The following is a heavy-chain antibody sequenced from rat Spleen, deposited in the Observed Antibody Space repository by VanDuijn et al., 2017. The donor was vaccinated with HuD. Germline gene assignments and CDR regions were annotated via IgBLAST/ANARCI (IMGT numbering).Heavy chain of an antibody. CDR2: ISSSSGT. Sequence: VQLVESGGGLVQPGKSLKLSCSASGFTFSSYGMHWIRQAPGKGLDWVAYISSSSGTVYADAVKGRFTISRDNAKNTLYLQLNSLKSEDTAIYYCARTGYYDGSCLDYWGQGVMVTVSS. CDR1: GFTFSSYG. J-gene: IGHJ2*01. CDR3: ARTGYYDGSCLDY. V-gene: IGHV5-62*01. D-gene: IGHD1-12*02.